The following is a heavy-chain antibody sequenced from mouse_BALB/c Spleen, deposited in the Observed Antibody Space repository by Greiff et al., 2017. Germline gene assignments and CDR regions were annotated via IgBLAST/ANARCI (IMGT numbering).Heavy chain of an antibody. CDR1: GFTFTDYY. CDR2: IRNKANGYTT. D-gene: IGHD1-1*01. V-gene: IGHV7-3*02. J-gene: IGHJ1*01. CDR3: ARGGLRWYFDV. Sequence: EVQLVESGGGLVQPGGSLRLSCATSGFTFTDYYMSWVRQPPGKALEWLGFIRNKANGYTTEYSASVKGRFTISRDNSQSILYLQMNTLRAEDSATYYCARGGLRWYFDVWGAGTTVTVSS.